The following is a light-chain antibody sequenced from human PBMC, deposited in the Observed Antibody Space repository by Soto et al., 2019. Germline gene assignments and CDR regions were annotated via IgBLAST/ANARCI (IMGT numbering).Light chain of an antibody. CDR2: DVN. CDR3: ISYAGSNTPA. Sequence: QSALTQPPSASGSPGQSVAISCSGTSSDVGGYNYVSWYQQHPGKAPKLMIYDVNKRPSGVPDRFSGSKSGNTASLTVSGLQAEDAADYYCISYAGSNTPALGGGTKLTVL. V-gene: IGLV2-8*01. CDR1: SSDVGGYNY. J-gene: IGLJ2*01.